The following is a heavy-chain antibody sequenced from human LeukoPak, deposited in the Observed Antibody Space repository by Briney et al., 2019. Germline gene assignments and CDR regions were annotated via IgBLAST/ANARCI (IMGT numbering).Heavy chain of an antibody. CDR3: ATGGGPGWFGELFRGYFFDY. CDR1: GFTFSSYE. CDR2: ISSSSSTI. Sequence: GGSLRLSCAASGFTFSSYEMNWVRRAPGKGLEWVSYISSSSSTIYYSDSLKGRFTISRDNAKNSLYLQMNSLRAEDTAVYYCATGGGPGWFGELFRGYFFDYWGQGTLVTVSS. J-gene: IGHJ4*02. D-gene: IGHD3-10*01. V-gene: IGHV3-48*03.